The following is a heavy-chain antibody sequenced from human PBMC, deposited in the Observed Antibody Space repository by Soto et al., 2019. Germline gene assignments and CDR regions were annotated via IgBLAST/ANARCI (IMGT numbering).Heavy chain of an antibody. CDR1: GGSISSSSSY. J-gene: IGHJ6*02. D-gene: IGHD3-10*01. Sequence: PSETLSLTCTVSGGSISSSSSYWGWIRQPPGKGLEWIGSIYYSGSTYYNPSLKSRVTISVDTSKNQFSLKLSSVTAADTAVYYCASRSGELFYYYYGMDVWGQGTTVT. CDR3: ASRSGELFYYYYGMDV. CDR2: IYYSGST. V-gene: IGHV4-39*01.